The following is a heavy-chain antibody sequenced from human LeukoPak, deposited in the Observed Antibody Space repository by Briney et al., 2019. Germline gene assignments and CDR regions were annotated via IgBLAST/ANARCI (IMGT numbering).Heavy chain of an antibody. D-gene: IGHD2-2*01. Sequence: SETLSLTCTVSGGSISSGNYYWSWIRQPAGKGLEWIGRIYASGSTNHNPSLKSRVTISVDTSKKQFSLKLSSVTAADTAVYYCARVVPGYCSTTSCYDVDAFDIWGQGTRVTVSS. CDR3: ARVVPGYCSTTSCYDVDAFDI. CDR2: IYASGST. CDR1: GGSISSGNYY. J-gene: IGHJ3*02. V-gene: IGHV4-61*02.